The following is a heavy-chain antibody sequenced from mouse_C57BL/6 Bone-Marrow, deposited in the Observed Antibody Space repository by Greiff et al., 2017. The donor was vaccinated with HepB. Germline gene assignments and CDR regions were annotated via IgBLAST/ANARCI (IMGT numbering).Heavy chain of an antibody. J-gene: IGHJ4*01. CDR2: ISSGSSTI. D-gene: IGHD1-1*01. Sequence: EVQLVESGGGLVKPGGSLKLSCAASGFTFSDYGMHWVRQAPEKGLEWVAYISSGSSTIYYADTVKGRFTISRDNAKNTRFLQMTSLRSEDTAMYYCANYYGSSYAMDYWGQGTSVTVSS. V-gene: IGHV5-17*01. CDR3: ANYYGSSYAMDY. CDR1: GFTFSDYG.